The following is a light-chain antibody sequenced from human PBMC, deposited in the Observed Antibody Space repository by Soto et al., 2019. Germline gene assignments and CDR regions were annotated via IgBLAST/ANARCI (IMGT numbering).Light chain of an antibody. CDR3: QSYDSSLSGSV. CDR2: DNT. V-gene: IGLV1-40*01. J-gene: IGLJ7*01. CDR1: SSNIGAGYD. Sequence: QSVLTQSPSVSGAPGQRVTISCTGSSSNIGAGYDVYWYQQLPGTAPKPLIYDNTNRPSGVPDRFSGSKSGTSASLAITGLQAEDEAEYYCQSYDSSLSGSVFGGGTQLTVL.